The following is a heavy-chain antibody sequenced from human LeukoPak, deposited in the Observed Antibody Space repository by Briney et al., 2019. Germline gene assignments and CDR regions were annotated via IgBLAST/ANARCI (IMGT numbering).Heavy chain of an antibody. V-gene: IGHV1-2*02. CDR2: INPNSGGT. CDR3: ARDRADCSSTSCPLDY. J-gene: IGHJ4*02. CDR1: GYTFTSYG. Sequence: ASVKVSCKASGYTFTSYGISWVRQAPGQGLEWMGWINPNSGGTNYAQKFQGRVTMTRDTSISTAYMELSRLRSDDTAVYYCARDRADCSSTSCPLDYWGQGTLVTVSS. D-gene: IGHD2-2*01.